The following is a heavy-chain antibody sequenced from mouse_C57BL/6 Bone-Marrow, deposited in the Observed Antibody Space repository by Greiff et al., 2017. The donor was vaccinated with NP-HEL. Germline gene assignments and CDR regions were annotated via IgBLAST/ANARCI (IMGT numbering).Heavy chain of an antibody. CDR3: ASHYYGSPYYFDY. CDR1: GYTFTNYW. D-gene: IGHD1-1*01. V-gene: IGHV1-63*01. Sequence: QVQLQQSGAELVRPGTSVKMSCKASGYTFTNYWIGWAKQRPGHGLEWIGDIYPGGGYTNYNEKFKGKATLTADKSSSTAYMQFSSLTSEDSAIYYCASHYYGSPYYFDYWGQGTTLTVSS. CDR2: IYPGGGYT. J-gene: IGHJ2*01.